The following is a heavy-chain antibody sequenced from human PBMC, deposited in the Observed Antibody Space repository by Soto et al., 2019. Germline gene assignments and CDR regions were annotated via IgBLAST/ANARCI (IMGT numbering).Heavy chain of an antibody. Sequence: GGSLRLSCAASGFTFSSYWMSWVRQAPGKGLEWVASIKQDGSEKYYVDSVKGRFTISRDNAKNSLYLQMNSLRAEDTAVYYCARAAPPTYSWEAAYFFDNWGQGNVVTVSS. D-gene: IGHD1-26*01. CDR3: ARAAPPTYSWEAAYFFDN. CDR2: IKQDGSEK. CDR1: GFTFSSYW. J-gene: IGHJ4*02. V-gene: IGHV3-7*01.